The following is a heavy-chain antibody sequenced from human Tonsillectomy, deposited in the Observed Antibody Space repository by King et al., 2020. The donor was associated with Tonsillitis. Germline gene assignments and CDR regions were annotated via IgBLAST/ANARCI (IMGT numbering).Heavy chain of an antibody. D-gene: IGHD3-22*01. CDR3: AKALRDYHDSSGYYYAFDI. Sequence: VQLVESGGGVVQPGGSLRLSCAAAGFIFSDYSMHCVRQAPGKGLEWGAFIRYDGSKEMYAESVKGRFTISRDNSKNTLYVQMSSLSADDTAVYYCAKALRDYHDSSGYYYAFDIWGQGTAVTVSS. CDR2: IRYDGSKE. V-gene: IGHV3-30*02. CDR1: GFIFSDYS. J-gene: IGHJ3*02.